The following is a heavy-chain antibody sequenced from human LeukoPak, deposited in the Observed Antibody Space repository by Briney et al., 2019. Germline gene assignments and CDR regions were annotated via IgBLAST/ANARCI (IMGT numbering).Heavy chain of an antibody. CDR2: IYYSGST. Sequence: SETLSLTCTVSGGSISSYYWSWIRQPPGKGLEWIGNIYYSGSTNFNPSLRSRVTISVDTSKNQFSLKLSSVTAADTAVYYCARVPYCSGGSCNYYYYYGMDVWGQGTTVTVSS. CDR3: ARVPYCSGGSCNYYYYYGMDV. V-gene: IGHV4-59*12. D-gene: IGHD2-15*01. J-gene: IGHJ6*02. CDR1: GGSISSYY.